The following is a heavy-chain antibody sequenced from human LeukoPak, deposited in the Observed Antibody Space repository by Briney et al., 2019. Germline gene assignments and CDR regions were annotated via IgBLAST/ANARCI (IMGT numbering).Heavy chain of an antibody. CDR2: IWYDGSNK. Sequence: GRSLRLSCAVSGFTFSSYGMHWVRQAPGKGLEWVAVIWYDGSNKYYADSVKGRFTISRDNSKNTLYLQMNSLRAEDTAVYYCARAWSSGWYYFDYWGQGTLVTVSS. J-gene: IGHJ4*02. CDR1: GFTFSSYG. D-gene: IGHD6-19*01. CDR3: ARAWSSGWYYFDY. V-gene: IGHV3-33*01.